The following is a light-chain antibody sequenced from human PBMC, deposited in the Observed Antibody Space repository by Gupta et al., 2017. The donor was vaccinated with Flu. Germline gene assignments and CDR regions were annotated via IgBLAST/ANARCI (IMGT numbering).Light chain of an antibody. Sequence: TVTISCTRSSSSIGSNDVQWYQQQPGGNPTTMIDEDNQRRSGVADRCSGGIDSANNAASHTIAGLKEEEEDDYYCQYDGSSNVIFGGGTKLTVL. CDR2: EDN. V-gene: IGLV6-57*01. CDR1: SSSIGSND. CDR3: QYDGSSNVI. J-gene: IGLJ2*01.